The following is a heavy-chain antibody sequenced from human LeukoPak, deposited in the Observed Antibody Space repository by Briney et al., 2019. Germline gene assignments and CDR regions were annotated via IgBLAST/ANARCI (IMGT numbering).Heavy chain of an antibody. V-gene: IGHV1-46*01. Sequence: ASVKVSCKASGYTFTNYYIHWVRQAPGQGLEWMGMIIPSDGFTTYAQKFQGRLTMTRDMSTSTVYMELSSLRSEDTALYYCATAGRRLFGVLIPLSFDYWGQGTLVTVSS. CDR1: GYTFTNYY. D-gene: IGHD3-3*01. J-gene: IGHJ4*02. CDR3: ATAGRRLFGVLIPLSFDY. CDR2: IIPSDGFT.